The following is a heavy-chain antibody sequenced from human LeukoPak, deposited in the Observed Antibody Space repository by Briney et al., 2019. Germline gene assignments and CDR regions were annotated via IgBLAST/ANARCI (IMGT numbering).Heavy chain of an antibody. J-gene: IGHJ4*02. D-gene: IGHD1-26*01. CDR1: GLTFSDYY. CDR2: ISSSGSTI. CDR3: AREEEWEGVGIRGEIDY. Sequence: GGSLRLSCAASGLTFSDYYMSWIRQAPGKGLEWVSYISSSGSTIYYADSVKGRFTISRDNAKNSLYLQMNSLRAEDTAVYYCAREEEWEGVGIRGEIDYWGQGTLVTVSS. V-gene: IGHV3-11*01.